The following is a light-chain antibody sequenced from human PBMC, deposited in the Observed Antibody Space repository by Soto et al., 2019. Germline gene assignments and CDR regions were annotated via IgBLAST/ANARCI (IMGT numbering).Light chain of an antibody. J-gene: IGKJ5*01. CDR3: QQRSNWPPIT. V-gene: IGKV3-11*01. CDR1: QSVSSY. Sequence: ETVLTHSPATLSLSPGERATLSFRSSQSVSSYLAWYQQKPGQAPRLLIYDASNRATGIPARFSGSGSGTDFTLTIDNLEPEDFAVYYCQQRSNWPPITFGQGTRLEIK. CDR2: DAS.